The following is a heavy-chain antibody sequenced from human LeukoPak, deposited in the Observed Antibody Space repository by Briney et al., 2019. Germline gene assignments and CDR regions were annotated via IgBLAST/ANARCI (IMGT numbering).Heavy chain of an antibody. CDR3: ARGQGGLYCSSTSCRFDY. Sequence: PSETLSLTCAVYGGSFSGYYWSWIRQPPGKGLEWIGEINHSGSTNYNPSLKSRVTISVDTSKNQFSLKPSSVTAADTAVYYCARGQGGLYCSSTSCRFDYWGQGTLVTVSS. CDR1: GGSFSGYY. CDR2: INHSGST. V-gene: IGHV4-34*01. D-gene: IGHD2-2*01. J-gene: IGHJ4*02.